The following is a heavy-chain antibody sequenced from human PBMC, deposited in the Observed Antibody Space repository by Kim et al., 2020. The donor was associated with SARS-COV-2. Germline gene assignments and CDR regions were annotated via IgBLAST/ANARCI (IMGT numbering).Heavy chain of an antibody. CDR3: ARPYYDILTGYYPEYFQH. J-gene: IGHJ1*01. D-gene: IGHD3-9*01. CDR1: GGSISSYY. Sequence: SETLSLTCTVSGGSISSYYWSWIRQPPGKGLEWIGYIYYSGSTKYNPSLKSRVTISVDTSRNQFSLKRSSVTTADTAVYYCARPYYDILTGYYPEYFQHWGQGTLVTVSS. V-gene: IGHV4-59*01. CDR2: IYYSGST.